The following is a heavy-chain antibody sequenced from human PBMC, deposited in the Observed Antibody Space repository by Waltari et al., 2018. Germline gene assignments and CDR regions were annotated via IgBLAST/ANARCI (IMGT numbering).Heavy chain of an antibody. Sequence: EVQLVESGGGLVQIGGSLRLSCVASGFTFSGHDMNWVRQAPGKGLEGVAYINKNYVIHYADSVKGRFTISRDNVRNSLALQMNSLRTEDTAVYYCARDPSGSFGIDHWGQGTLVTVSS. D-gene: IGHD1-26*01. V-gene: IGHV3-48*04. CDR3: ARDPSGSFGIDH. J-gene: IGHJ4*02. CDR2: INKNYVI. CDR1: GFTFSGHD.